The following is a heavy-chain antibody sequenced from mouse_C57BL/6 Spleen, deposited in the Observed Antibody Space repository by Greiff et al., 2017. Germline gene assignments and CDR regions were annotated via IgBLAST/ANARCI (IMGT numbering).Heavy chain of an antibody. CDR1: GFSINSDCY. CDR3: ARGDYDGRDYYAMDY. Sequence: EVKLEESGPSLVRPSQTLSLTCTVTGFSINSDCYWIWIRQFPGNKLEYIGYTFYSGITYYNPSLESRTYITRDTSKNQFSLKLSSVTTEDTATYYCARGDYDGRDYYAMDYWGQGTSVTVSS. J-gene: IGHJ4*01. D-gene: IGHD2-4*01. CDR2: TFYSGIT. V-gene: IGHV3-3*01.